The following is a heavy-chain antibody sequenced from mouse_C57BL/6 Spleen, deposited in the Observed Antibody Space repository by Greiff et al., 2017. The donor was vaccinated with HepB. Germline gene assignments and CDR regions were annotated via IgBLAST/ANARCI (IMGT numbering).Heavy chain of an antibody. Sequence: VQLQQSGAELVMPGASVKLSCKASGYTFTSYWMHWVKQRPGQGLEWIGEIDPSDSYTNYNQKFKGKSTLTVDKSSSTAYMQLSSLTSEDSAVYYCAGGYGSSYPWYFDVWGTGTTVTVSS. CDR3: AGGYGSSYPWYFDV. J-gene: IGHJ1*03. V-gene: IGHV1-69*01. D-gene: IGHD1-1*01. CDR2: IDPSDSYT. CDR1: GYTFTSYW.